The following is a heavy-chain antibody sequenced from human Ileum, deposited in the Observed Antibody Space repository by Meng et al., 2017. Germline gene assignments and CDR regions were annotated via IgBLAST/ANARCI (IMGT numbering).Heavy chain of an antibody. CDR3: ASGSGSLDY. V-gene: IGHV6-1*01. CDR1: GGGGSSNIAA. CDR2: TYYRSKWYS. Sequence: QVHLSGPGPVKPPQTTSLTCAVSGGGGSSNIAAWNWIRQSPLRGLGWLGRTYYRSKWYSEYAVSVKSRMSITPDTSKNQFSLQMNSVTPEDTAVYYCASGSGSLDYWGPGTLVTVSS. J-gene: IGHJ4*02. D-gene: IGHD3-3*01.